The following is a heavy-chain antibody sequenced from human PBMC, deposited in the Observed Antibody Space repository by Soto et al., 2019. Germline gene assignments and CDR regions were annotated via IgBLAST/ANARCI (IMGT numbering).Heavy chain of an antibody. D-gene: IGHD3-9*01. CDR1: GFVFHDYA. V-gene: IGHV3-9*01. J-gene: IGHJ5*02. CDR3: ARPGRFNFDVLTGSHFDT. Sequence: EVQLVESGGGLIQPGRSLRLSCAASGFVFHDYAMHWVRQAPGKGLEWVSGISWNGVMIAYADSVKGRFTISRDNAKNSLYLQMNSLRADDTALYYCARPGRFNFDVLTGSHFDTWGQGTPVTVSS. CDR2: ISWNGVMI.